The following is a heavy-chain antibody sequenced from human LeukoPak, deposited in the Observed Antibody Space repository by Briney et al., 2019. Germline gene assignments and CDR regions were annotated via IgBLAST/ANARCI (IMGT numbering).Heavy chain of an antibody. V-gene: IGHV3-21*01. D-gene: IGHD3-3*01. CDR1: GFTFSSYS. Sequence: PGGSLRLSCAASGFTFSSYSMNWVRQAPGKGLEWVSSISSSSSYIYYADSVKGRFTISRDNAKNSLYLQMNSLRAEDTAVYYCARTDFWSGFCDYWGQGTLVTVSS. CDR2: ISSSSSYI. CDR3: ARTDFWSGFCDY. J-gene: IGHJ4*02.